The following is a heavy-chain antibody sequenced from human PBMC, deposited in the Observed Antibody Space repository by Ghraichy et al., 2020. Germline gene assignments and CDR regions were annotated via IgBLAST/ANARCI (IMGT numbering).Heavy chain of an antibody. Sequence: GESLNISCAASGFTFSSYAMSWVRQAPGKGLEWVSAISGSGGSTYYADSVKGRFTISRDNSKNTLYLQMNSLRAEDTAVYYCAKQRLWFTLVVAATHYYFDYWGQGTLVTVSS. CDR2: ISGSGGST. CDR3: AKQRLWFTLVVAATHYYFDY. V-gene: IGHV3-23*01. CDR1: GFTFSSYA. D-gene: IGHD2-15*01. J-gene: IGHJ4*02.